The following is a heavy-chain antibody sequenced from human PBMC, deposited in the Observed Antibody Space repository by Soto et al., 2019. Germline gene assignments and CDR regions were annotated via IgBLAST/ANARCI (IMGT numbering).Heavy chain of an antibody. CDR3: ASADSTAGGRAFWEWPLGYYGMDV. CDR1: RYTFTGYY. V-gene: IGHV1-2*04. D-gene: IGHD3-3*02. Sequence: ASVKVSCKASRYTFTGYYMHWVRQAPGQGLEWMGWINPNSGGTNYAQKFQGWVTMTRDTSISTAYMELSRLRSDDTAVYYCASADSTAGGRAFWEWPLGYYGMDVWGQGTTVTVSS. J-gene: IGHJ6*02. CDR2: INPNSGGT.